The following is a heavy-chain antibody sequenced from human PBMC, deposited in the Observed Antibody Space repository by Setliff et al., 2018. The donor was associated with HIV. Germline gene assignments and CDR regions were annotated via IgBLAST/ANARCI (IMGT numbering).Heavy chain of an antibody. CDR1: GYNFISYH. CDR3: ARARLQGIVTAVGPRDNCLDP. V-gene: IGHV1-18*04. CDR2: ISAYNGNT. J-gene: IGHJ5*02. D-gene: IGHD1-26*01. Sequence: ASVKVSCKASGYNFISYHLHWLRQAPGQGLEWMGWISAYNGNTNYAPRLLGRVTMTTDTSTSTAYMELRSLSSDDTAVYYCARARLQGIVTAVGPRDNCLDPWGQGTRVTVSS.